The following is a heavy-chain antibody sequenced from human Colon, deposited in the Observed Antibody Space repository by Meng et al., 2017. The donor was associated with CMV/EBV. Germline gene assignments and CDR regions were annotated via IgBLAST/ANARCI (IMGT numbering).Heavy chain of an antibody. D-gene: IGHD1-7*01. CDR1: GFTFDDYA. Sequence: SLKISCAASGFTFDDYAMHWVRQVPGKGLEWVSSITWNSGRTGYVDSVEGRFTISRDHAKNSLYLQMNGLRDEDNGLYYCAKDISPVGGSTGYHGMDVWGQGTTVTVSS. J-gene: IGHJ6*02. V-gene: IGHV3-9*01. CDR3: AKDISPVGGSTGYHGMDV. CDR2: ITWNSGRT.